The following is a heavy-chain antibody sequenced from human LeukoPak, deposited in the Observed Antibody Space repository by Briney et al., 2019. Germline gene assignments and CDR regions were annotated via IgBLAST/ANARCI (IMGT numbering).Heavy chain of an antibody. CDR2: VYPSAGTS. Sequence: GASVKVSCKASRYIFTSYYMHWVRQAPGQGLEWLGVVYPSAGTSDPAQRFRARITLSDDTSTSTAYMELRSLKSEDTAIYFCVREYHGGYFDFWGQGTLVTVLS. CDR1: RYIFTSYY. J-gene: IGHJ4*02. D-gene: IGHD3-16*01. CDR3: VREYHGGYFDF. V-gene: IGHV1-46*03.